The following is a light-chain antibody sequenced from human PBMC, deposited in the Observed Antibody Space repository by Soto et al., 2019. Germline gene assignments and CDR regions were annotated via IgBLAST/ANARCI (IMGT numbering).Light chain of an antibody. CDR2: GAS. Sequence: EIVLTQSPGTLSLSPGERATLSCRASQIFSSSYLAWYQQTPGQAPRLLIYGASTRATGIPVTFSGSASGTEFTLSISRLQSEDYTVYYCQQYNKWPLTFGQGTKVDIK. CDR3: QQYNKWPLT. J-gene: IGKJ1*01. CDR1: QIFSSSY. V-gene: IGKV3-15*01.